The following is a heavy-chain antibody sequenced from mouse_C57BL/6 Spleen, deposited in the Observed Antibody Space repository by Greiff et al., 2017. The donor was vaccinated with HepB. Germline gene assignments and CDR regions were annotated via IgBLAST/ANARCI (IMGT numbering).Heavy chain of an antibody. J-gene: IGHJ2*01. Sequence: QVQLQQPGAELVKPGASVKLSCKASGYTFTSYWMQWVKQRPGQGLEWIGEIDPSDSYTNYNQKFKGKATLTVDTSSRTSYMQLSSLTSEDSAVYYCARDNYSNHYFDYWGQGTTLTVSS. V-gene: IGHV1-50*01. CDR1: GYTFTSYW. D-gene: IGHD2-5*01. CDR3: ARDNYSNHYFDY. CDR2: IDPSDSYT.